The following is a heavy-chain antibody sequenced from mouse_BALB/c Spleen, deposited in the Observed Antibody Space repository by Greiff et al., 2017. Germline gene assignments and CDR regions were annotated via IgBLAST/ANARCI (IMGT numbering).Heavy chain of an antibody. Sequence: QVQLQQSGAELAKPGASVQMSCKASGYTFTSYWMHWVKQRPGQGLEWIGYINPSTGYTEYNQKFKDKATLTADKSSSTAYMQLSSLTSEDSAVYYCARDDGYPYYFDYWGQGTTLTVSS. J-gene: IGHJ2*01. D-gene: IGHD2-3*01. CDR1: GYTFTSYW. V-gene: IGHV1-7*01. CDR2: INPSTGYT. CDR3: ARDDGYPYYFDY.